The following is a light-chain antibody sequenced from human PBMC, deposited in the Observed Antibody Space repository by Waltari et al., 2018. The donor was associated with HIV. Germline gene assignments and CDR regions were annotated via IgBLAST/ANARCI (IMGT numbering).Light chain of an antibody. V-gene: IGKV1-5*03. Sequence: DIQMTQSPPTLSSSVGDRVTITCRASQSIYTWLAWYQQKAGRAPKLLIYKASSLESGVPSRFSGSGSGTEFTLTISSLQPDDFATYYCQQYKTSSPWTFGQETKVDI. CDR1: QSIYTW. CDR2: KAS. CDR3: QQYKTSSPWT. J-gene: IGKJ1*01.